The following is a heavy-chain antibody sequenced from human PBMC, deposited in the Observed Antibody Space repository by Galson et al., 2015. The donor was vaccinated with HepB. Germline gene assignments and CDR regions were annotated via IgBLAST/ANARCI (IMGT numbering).Heavy chain of an antibody. J-gene: IGHJ5*02. CDR3: ARGGYYDSSGYYGAWFDP. V-gene: IGHV4-30-2*01. D-gene: IGHD3-22*01. Sequence: TLSLTCAVSGGSISSGGYSWSWIRQPPGKGLEWIGYIYHSGSTYYNPSLKSRVTISVEWSKKQFSLKLRSVTAADTAVYYCARGGYYDSSGYYGAWFDPWGQGTLVTVSS. CDR2: IYHSGST. CDR1: GGSISSGGYS.